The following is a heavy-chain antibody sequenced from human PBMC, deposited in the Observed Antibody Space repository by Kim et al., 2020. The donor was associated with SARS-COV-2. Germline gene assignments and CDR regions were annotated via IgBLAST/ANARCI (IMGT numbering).Heavy chain of an antibody. J-gene: IGHJ5*02. V-gene: IGHV4-59*13. CDR3: AREEDGAARRWFDP. D-gene: IGHD6-6*01. CDR1: GGSISSYY. Sequence: SETLSLTCTVSGGSISSYYWSWIRQPPGKGLEWIGYIYYSGSTNYNPSLKSRVTISVDTSKNQFSLKLSSVTAADTAVYYCAREEDGAARRWFDPWGQGTLVTVSS. CDR2: IYYSGST.